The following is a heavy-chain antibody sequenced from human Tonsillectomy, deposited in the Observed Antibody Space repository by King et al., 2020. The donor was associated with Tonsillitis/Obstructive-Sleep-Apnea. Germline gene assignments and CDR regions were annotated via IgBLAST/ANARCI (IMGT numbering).Heavy chain of an antibody. CDR1: GFTFDDYA. J-gene: IGHJ4*02. Sequence: DVQLVESGGGLVQPGRSLRLSCAASGFTFDDYAMHWVRQAPGKGLEWASGISWNSGSIGYADSVKGRFTISRDNAKNSLYLQMNSLRAEDTALYYCAKDMSYWNSLPDYWGQGTLVTVSS. D-gene: IGHD3-10*01. V-gene: IGHV3-9*01. CDR3: AKDMSYWNSLPDY. CDR2: ISWNSGSI.